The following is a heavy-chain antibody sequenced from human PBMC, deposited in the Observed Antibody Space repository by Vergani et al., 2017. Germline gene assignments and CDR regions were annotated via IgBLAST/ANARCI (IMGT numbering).Heavy chain of an antibody. CDR2: FDPEDGET. V-gene: IGHV1-24*01. CDR1: GYTLTELS. CDR3: ARDGQWLAIDY. D-gene: IGHD6-19*01. J-gene: IGHJ4*02. Sequence: QVQLVQSGAEVKKPGASVKVSCKVSGYTLTELSMHWVRQAPGKGLEWMGGFDPEDGETIYAQKLQGRVTMTTDTSTSTAYMELRSLRSDDTAVYYCARDGQWLAIDYWGQGTLVTVSS.